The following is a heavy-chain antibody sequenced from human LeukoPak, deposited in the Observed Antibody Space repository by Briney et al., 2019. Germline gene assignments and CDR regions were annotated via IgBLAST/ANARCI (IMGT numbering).Heavy chain of an antibody. CDR3: ARDLPYYDFFQDYYYMTS. CDR1: GGSISSYY. D-gene: IGHD3-3*01. V-gene: IGHV4-4*07. Sequence: SETLSLTCTVSGGSISSYYWSWIRQPARKGLEWIGRIYTSGSTNYNPSLKSRVTMSVDTSKNQFSLKLSSVTAADTAVYYCARDLPYYDFFQDYYYMTSGAKGPRSPSP. J-gene: IGHJ6*03. CDR2: IYTSGST.